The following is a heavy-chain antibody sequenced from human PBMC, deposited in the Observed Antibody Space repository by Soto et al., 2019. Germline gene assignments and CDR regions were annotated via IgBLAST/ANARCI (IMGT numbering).Heavy chain of an antibody. J-gene: IGHJ6*02. CDR3: ARINYAFTVLGVPGYYCDVLDG. CDR2: IYYSGRT. CDR1: GGSISSSSYY. Sequence: PSETLSLTCTVSGGSISSSSYYWGWIRQPPGKGLEWIGSIYYSGRTYYNPSLKSRVTISVDTSKNQFSLKLSSVTAADTAVYYCARINYAFTVLGVPGYYCDVLDGRGQGTTDTVSS. D-gene: IGHD3-16*01. V-gene: IGHV4-39*01.